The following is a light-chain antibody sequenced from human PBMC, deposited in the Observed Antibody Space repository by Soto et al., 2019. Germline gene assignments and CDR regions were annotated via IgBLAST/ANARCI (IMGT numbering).Light chain of an antibody. CDR3: MQAIYWPFT. CDR2: KVS. CDR1: QSLVYSDGDTF. Sequence: DVVLTQSPLFLPVTLGQPASISCRSSQSLVYSDGDTFLSWFQQRPGQSPRRLIYKVSNRDTGVPVRFSGSGSGTDFTLKISRVEAEDVGVYFSMQAIYWPFTFGPGTKVDIK. J-gene: IGKJ3*01. V-gene: IGKV2-30*01.